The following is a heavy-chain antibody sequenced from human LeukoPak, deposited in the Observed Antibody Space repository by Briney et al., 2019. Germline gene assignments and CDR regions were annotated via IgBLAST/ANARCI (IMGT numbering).Heavy chain of an antibody. CDR3: ARSHSSGSIDY. V-gene: IGHV1-8*01. CDR1: GYTFTSYD. CDR2: MNPNRGNT. D-gene: IGHD3-22*01. Sequence: RVSVKVSCKASGYTFTSYDINWVRQATGQGLEWMGWMNPNRGNTGYAQKFRGRGTTTRNTSISTAYMELSSLRSEDTAVYYCARSHSSGSIDYWGQGTLVTVSS. J-gene: IGHJ4*02.